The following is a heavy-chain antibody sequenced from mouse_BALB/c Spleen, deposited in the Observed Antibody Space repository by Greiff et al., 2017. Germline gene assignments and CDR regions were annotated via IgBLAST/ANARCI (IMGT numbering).Heavy chain of an antibody. D-gene: IGHD1-1*01. CDR3: ARGITTGVARD. Sequence: QVQLQQSGAELMKPGASVKISCKATGYTFSSYWIEWVKQRPGHGLEWIGEILPGSGSTNYNEKFKGKATFTADTSSNTAYMQLSSLTSEDSAVYYCARGITTGVARDWGQGTLVTVSA. CDR1: GYTFSSYW. J-gene: IGHJ3*01. CDR2: ILPGSGST. V-gene: IGHV1-9*01.